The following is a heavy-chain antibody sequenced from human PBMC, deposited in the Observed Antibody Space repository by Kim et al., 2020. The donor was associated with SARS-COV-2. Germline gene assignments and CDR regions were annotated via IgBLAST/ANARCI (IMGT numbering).Heavy chain of an antibody. CDR1: GFTLSGST. V-gene: IGHV3-73*01. J-gene: IGHJ3*02. CDR2: IRSKANSYAT. CDR3: TRVNPIAGGWYDAFD. Sequence: GGSLRLSCAASGFTLSGSTVHWVRQASGKGLEWVGRIRSKANSYATAYAASVRNRITISRDDTTNTAHLQMNSLKTEDTAVYYCTRVNPIAGGWYDAFD. D-gene: IGHD6-19*01.